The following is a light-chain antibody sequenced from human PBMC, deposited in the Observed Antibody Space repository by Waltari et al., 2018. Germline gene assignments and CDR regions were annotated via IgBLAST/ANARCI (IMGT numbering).Light chain of an antibody. CDR3: QHYLRLPVA. CDR2: GAS. Sequence: RGIVSCRASQSVGRTLAWYQQKPGQAPRLLIYGASNRATGIPDRFIGSGSATEFSLTISGLEPEDSAVYYCQHYLRLPVAFGQGTKVEIK. CDR1: QSVGRT. J-gene: IGKJ1*01. V-gene: IGKV3-20*01.